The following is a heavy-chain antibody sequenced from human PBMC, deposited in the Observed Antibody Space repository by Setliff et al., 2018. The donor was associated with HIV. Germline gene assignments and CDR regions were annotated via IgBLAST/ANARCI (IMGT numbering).Heavy chain of an antibody. CDR1: GFNVEKSV. J-gene: IGHJ4*02. CDR3: ARGRVLEWLLNH. Sequence: GSLRLSCEASGFNVEKSVMHWIRQAPGKGLEWVAVMYYDGVTTYYADSVKGRFTISRDGSKNRIFLQMNSLRVDDTAVYYCARGRVLEWLLNHWGQGTRVTVSS. CDR2: MYYDGVTT. V-gene: IGHV3-30*12. D-gene: IGHD3-3*01.